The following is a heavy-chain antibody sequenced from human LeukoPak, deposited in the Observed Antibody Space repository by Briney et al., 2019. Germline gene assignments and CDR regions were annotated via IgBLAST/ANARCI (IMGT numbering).Heavy chain of an antibody. J-gene: IGHJ3*02. Sequence: SETLSLTCTVSGGSISSSNYYWGWIRQPPGKGLEWIGSIYYSGSTYYNPSLKSRLTISVDTSKNQFSLKLRSVTATDTAVYYCARRGIGYCSSSSCHNAFDIWGQGTMVTVSS. V-gene: IGHV4-39*01. CDR1: GGSISSSNYY. D-gene: IGHD2-2*01. CDR3: ARRGIGYCSSSSCHNAFDI. CDR2: IYYSGST.